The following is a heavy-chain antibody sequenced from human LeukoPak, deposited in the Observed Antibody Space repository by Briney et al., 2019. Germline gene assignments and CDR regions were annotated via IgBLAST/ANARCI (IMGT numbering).Heavy chain of an antibody. J-gene: IGHJ6*02. D-gene: IGHD3-3*01. CDR3: ARAPPLTYYDFWSGTYYYYGMDV. V-gene: IGHV1-18*01. CDR1: GHTFTSYG. Sequence: ASVTVSCKASGHTFTSYGISWVRQAPGQGLEWMGWISAYNGNTNYAQKLQGRVTMTTDTSTSTAYMELRSLRSDDTAVYYCARAPPLTYYDFWSGTYYYYGMDVWGQGTTVTVSS. CDR2: ISAYNGNT.